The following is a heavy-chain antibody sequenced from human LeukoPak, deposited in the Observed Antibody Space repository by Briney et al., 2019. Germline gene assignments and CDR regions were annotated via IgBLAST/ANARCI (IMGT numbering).Heavy chain of an antibody. D-gene: IGHD6-13*01. CDR2: ISYDGSNK. CDR1: GFTFSSYA. Sequence: GGSLRLSCAASGFTFSSYAMHWVRQAPGKGLEWVAVISYDGSNKYYADSVKGRFTISRDNSKNTLYLQVNSLRAEDTAVYYCARDLESSYDYWGQGTLVTVSS. CDR3: ARDLESSYDY. J-gene: IGHJ4*02. V-gene: IGHV3-30-3*01.